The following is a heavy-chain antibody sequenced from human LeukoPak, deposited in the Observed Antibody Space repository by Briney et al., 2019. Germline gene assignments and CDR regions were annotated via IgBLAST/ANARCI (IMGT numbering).Heavy chain of an antibody. D-gene: IGHD5-24*01. CDR2: ISYDGSNK. CDR3: ARCQLICYGMDV. J-gene: IGHJ6*02. CDR1: GFTFSSYA. V-gene: IGHV3-30-3*01. Sequence: GGSLRLSCAASGFTFSSYAMSWVRQTPGKGLEWVAFISYDGSNKLYADSVKGRFTISRDSSKNTLFLQMNSLRAEDTAVYYCARCQLICYGMDVWGQGTTVTVSS.